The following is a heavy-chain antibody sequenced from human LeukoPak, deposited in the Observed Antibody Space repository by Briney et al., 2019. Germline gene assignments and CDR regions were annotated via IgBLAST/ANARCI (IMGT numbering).Heavy chain of an antibody. V-gene: IGHV1-2*02. CDR3: ARAHTADHGDCLDY. D-gene: IGHD4-17*01. CDR1: GYTFTGYY. J-gene: IGHJ4*02. CDR2: INPNSGGT. Sequence: GASVKVSCKASGYTFTGYYMHWVRQAPGQGLEWMGWINPNSGGTNYAQKFQGRVTMTRDTSISTAYMELSRLRSDDTAVYYCARAHTADHGDCLDYWGQGTLVTVSS.